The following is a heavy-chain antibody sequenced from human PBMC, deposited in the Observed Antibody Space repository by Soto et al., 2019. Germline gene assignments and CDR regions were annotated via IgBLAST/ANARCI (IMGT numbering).Heavy chain of an antibody. D-gene: IGHD3-3*01. CDR3: ARRVSDYWFDP. CDR1: GGSISSSSYY. CDR2: IYYSGST. Sequence: PSETLSLTXTVSGGSISSSSYYWGWIRQPPGKGLEWIGSIYYSGSTYYNPSLKSRATISVEKSKNQFSLKLSSVTAADTAVYYCARRVSDYWFDPWGQGTLLTVSS. J-gene: IGHJ5*02. V-gene: IGHV4-39*01.